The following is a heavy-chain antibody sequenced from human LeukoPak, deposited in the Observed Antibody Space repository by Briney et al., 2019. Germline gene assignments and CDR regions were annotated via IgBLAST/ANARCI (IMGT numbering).Heavy chain of an antibody. CDR1: GFNFDDYA. CDR2: ISWYSGCI. V-gene: IGHV3-9*01. CDR3: SKGYRSGCAAGGGYFDY. Sequence: GRSLRLSCEASGFNFDDYALHWVRQAPGKGLEWVSGISWYSGCIGFADSVKGRFHLSRDNAKQSLFLAMNKPTGEDPALDYFSKGYRSGCAAGGGYFDYGGQGTLVTVSS. J-gene: IGHJ4*02. D-gene: IGHD6-19*01.